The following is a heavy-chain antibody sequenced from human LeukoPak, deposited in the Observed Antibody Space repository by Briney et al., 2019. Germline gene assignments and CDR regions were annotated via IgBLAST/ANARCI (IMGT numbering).Heavy chain of an antibody. CDR3: ARGFGRGGLADNWFDP. Sequence: ASVKVSCKASGYTFTNYGINWVRQAPGQGLEWMGWISVYNGNTNYARKFQGRVTMTTDISTITAYMELRSLRSDDTAVYYCARGFGRGGLADNWFDPWGQGTLVTVSS. J-gene: IGHJ5*02. CDR2: ISVYNGNT. D-gene: IGHD3-10*01. CDR1: GYTFTNYG. V-gene: IGHV1-18*01.